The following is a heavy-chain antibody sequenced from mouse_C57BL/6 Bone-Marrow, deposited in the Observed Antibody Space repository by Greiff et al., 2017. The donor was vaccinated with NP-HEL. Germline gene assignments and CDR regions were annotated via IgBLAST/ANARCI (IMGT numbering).Heavy chain of an antibody. CDR1: GYTFTDYN. D-gene: IGHD1-1*01. J-gene: IGHJ3*01. CDR2: INPNNGGT. CDR3: ARWDYYGDFAY. Sequence: EVQLQQSGPELVKPGASVKIPCKASGYTFTDYNMDWVKQSHGKSLEWIGDINPNNGGTIYNQKFKGKATLTVDKSSSTAYMELRSLTSEDTAVYYCARWDYYGDFAYWGQGTLVTVSA. V-gene: IGHV1-18*01.